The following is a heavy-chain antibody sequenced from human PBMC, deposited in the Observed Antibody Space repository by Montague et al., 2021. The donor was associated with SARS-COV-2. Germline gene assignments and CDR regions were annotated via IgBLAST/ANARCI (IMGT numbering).Heavy chain of an antibody. CDR2: INHSGST. CDR3: ACGEITTRGLIYYYGMDV. CDR1: GGSSSGYY. D-gene: IGHD4-11*01. J-gene: IGHJ6*02. V-gene: IGHV4-34*01. Sequence: SETLSLTCAVYGGSSSGYYWTWIRQSPREGLEWIGEINHSGSTNYNPSLKSRVTISVDTSKNQFSLKLSSVTAADTAVYYCACGEITTRGLIYYYGMDVWGQGTTVTVSS.